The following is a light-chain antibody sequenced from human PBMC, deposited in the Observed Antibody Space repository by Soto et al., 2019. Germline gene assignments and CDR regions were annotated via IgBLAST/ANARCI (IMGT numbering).Light chain of an antibody. CDR2: SNN. CDR1: NSNIGSNT. V-gene: IGLV1-44*01. J-gene: IGLJ2*01. CDR3: AAWDDSLNGVV. Sequence: VLTQPPSASVTPGQRVTISCSGSNSNIGSNTVNWYQQLPGTAPKLLIYSNNQRPSGVPDRFSGSRSGTSASLAISGLQSEDEADYYCAAWDDSLNGVVFGGGTKLTVL.